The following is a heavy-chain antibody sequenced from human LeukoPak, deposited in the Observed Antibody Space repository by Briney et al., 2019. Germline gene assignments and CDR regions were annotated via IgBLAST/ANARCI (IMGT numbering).Heavy chain of an antibody. J-gene: IGHJ4*02. V-gene: IGHV4-34*01. Sequence: SETLSLTCAVYGGSFSGYYWSWIGQPPGKGLEWIGEINHSGSTNYNPSLKSRVTISVDTSKNQFSLKLSSVTAADTAVYYCARFTARVPYYFDYWGQGTLVTVSS. D-gene: IGHD5-18*01. CDR2: INHSGST. CDR3: ARFTARVPYYFDY. CDR1: GGSFSGYY.